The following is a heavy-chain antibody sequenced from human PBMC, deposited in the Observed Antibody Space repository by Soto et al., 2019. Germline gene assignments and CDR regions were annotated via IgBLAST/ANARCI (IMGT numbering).Heavy chain of an antibody. CDR1: GYTFTSYG. Sequence: QVHLVQSGAEVKKPGASVKVSCKASGYTFTSYGITWVRQAPGQGLEWMGWISAHTGNTDYAQKLQGRVSVTRDTPTSTAYMELGSLRSDDTAVYYCARGRYGDYWGQGALVTVSS. D-gene: IGHD1-1*01. V-gene: IGHV1-18*01. CDR3: ARGRYGDY. CDR2: ISAHTGNT. J-gene: IGHJ4*02.